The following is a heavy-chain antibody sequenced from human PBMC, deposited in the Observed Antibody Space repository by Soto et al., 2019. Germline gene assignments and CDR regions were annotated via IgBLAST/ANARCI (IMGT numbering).Heavy chain of an antibody. CDR2: IYYSGST. D-gene: IGHD4-4*01. Sequence: QVQLQESGPGLVKPSQTLSLTCTVSDGSISSGVYYWSWIRQHPGKGLEWIGYIYYSGSTYYNPSLKSRVTIPVDTSKNQFSLNLYSVTAADTAVYYCVRGATVTAKWFDPRGQGTLVTVSS. CDR3: VRGATVTAKWFDP. CDR1: DGSISSGVYY. J-gene: IGHJ5*02. V-gene: IGHV4-31*03.